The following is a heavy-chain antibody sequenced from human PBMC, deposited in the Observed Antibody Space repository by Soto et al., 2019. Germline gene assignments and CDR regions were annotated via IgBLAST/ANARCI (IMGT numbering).Heavy chain of an antibody. CDR1: GFTFSSYS. D-gene: IGHD3-3*01. CDR3: ARDMYYDFWSGSLVDY. V-gene: IGHV3-48*02. Sequence: PGGSLRLSCAASGFTFSSYSMNWVRQAPGKGLEWVSYISSSSSTIYYADSVKGRFTISRDNAKNSLYLQMNSLRDEDTAVYYCARDMYYDFWSGSLVDYWGQGTLVTVS. J-gene: IGHJ4*02. CDR2: ISSSSSTI.